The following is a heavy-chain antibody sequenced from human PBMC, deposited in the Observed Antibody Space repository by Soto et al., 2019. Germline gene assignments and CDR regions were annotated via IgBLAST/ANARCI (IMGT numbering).Heavy chain of an antibody. D-gene: IGHD5-18*01. CDR3: ARTLWDKAMVTGLYYYYGMDV. CDR1: GGSISSSSYY. Sequence: SETLSLTCTVSGGSISSSSYYWGWIRQPPGKGLEWIGSIYYSGSTYYNPSLKSRVTISVDTSKNQFSLKLSSVTAADTAVYYCARTLWDKAMVTGLYYYYGMDVWGQGTTVTVSS. J-gene: IGHJ6*02. CDR2: IYYSGST. V-gene: IGHV4-39*01.